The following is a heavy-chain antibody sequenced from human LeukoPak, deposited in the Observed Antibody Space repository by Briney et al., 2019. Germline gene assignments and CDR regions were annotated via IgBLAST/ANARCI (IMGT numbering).Heavy chain of an antibody. CDR1: GYTFTGYY. Sequence: ASVKVSCKASGYTFTGYYMHWVRQAPGQGLEWMGWINPNSGVTNYAQKFQGRVTMTRDTSISTAYMELSRLRSDDTAVYYCARVLDTGYPVWDCWGQGTLVTVSS. D-gene: IGHD5-12*01. V-gene: IGHV1-2*02. J-gene: IGHJ4*02. CDR3: ARVLDTGYPVWDC. CDR2: INPNSGVT.